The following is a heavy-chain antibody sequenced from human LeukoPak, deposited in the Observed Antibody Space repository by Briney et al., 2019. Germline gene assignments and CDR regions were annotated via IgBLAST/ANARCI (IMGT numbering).Heavy chain of an antibody. V-gene: IGHV7-4-1*02. J-gene: IGHJ5*02. CDR1: GYTFTSYA. CDR3: ARLYCSNTSCYTATSWFDP. D-gene: IGHD2-2*02. CDR2: INTNTGNP. Sequence: ASVKVSCKASGYTFTSYAMNWVRQAPGQGLEWMGWINTNTGNPTYAQGFTGRFVFSLDTSVSTAYLQISSLKAEDTAVYYCARLYCSNTSCYTATSWFDPWGQGTLVTVSS.